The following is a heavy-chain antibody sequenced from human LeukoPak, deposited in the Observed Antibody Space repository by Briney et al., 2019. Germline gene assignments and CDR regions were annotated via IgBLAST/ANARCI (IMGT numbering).Heavy chain of an antibody. J-gene: IGHJ3*02. CDR2: IHTSGGN. V-gene: IGHV4-4*07. CDR3: ARFPSFYDLSGAANAFDI. Sequence: ETLSLTCTVSADSISNFWWNWIRLPAGKGLEWIGRIHTSGGNNYNPSLRSRVTMSLDTSKNQFSLQLTSVTAADTAVYYCARFPSFYDLSGAANAFDIWGQGTMVIVSS. D-gene: IGHD2-15*01. CDR1: ADSISNFW.